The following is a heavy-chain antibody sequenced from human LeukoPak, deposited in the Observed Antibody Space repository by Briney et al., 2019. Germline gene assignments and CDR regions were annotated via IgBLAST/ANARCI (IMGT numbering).Heavy chain of an antibody. V-gene: IGHV4-4*09. J-gene: IGHJ4*02. D-gene: IGHD3-9*01. Sequence: KPSETLSLTCTVSGSSIGTYSWSWIRQPPGKGLEWVGYIYTTGSTHYNPSLKSRVTMSLDTSKNQLSLRLSSVTAADTAVYYCARQARFSRVPFAYWGQGTLVTVSS. CDR3: ARQARFSRVPFAY. CDR1: GSSIGTYS. CDR2: IYTTGST.